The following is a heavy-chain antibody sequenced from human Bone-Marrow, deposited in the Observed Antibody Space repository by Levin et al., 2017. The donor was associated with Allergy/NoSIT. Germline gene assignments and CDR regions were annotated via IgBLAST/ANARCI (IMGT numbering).Heavy chain of an antibody. CDR1: GFTFGSYW. V-gene: IGHV3-30*03. J-gene: IGHJ4*02. CDR2: ISYDGTKK. Sequence: PGGSLRLSCEASGFTFGSYWMSWVRQAPGKGLEWVALISYDGTKKKFGDSVKGRFSISRDNAGKTVYLQMNSLTGDDTAVYYCAREKGGTRGWYTVDYWGQGALVIVSP. CDR3: AREKGGTRGWYTVDY. D-gene: IGHD6-19*01.